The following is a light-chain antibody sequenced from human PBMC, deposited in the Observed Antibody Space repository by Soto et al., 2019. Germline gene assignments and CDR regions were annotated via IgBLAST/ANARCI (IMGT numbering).Light chain of an antibody. Sequence: QSVLTQPRSVSGSPGQSVTISCTGTSSDVGGYNYVSWYQRHPGKAPKLMISDVNKRPSGVPDRFSGSKSGNTASLTISGLQAEDEGDYYCCSYAGKYSYVFGTGTKVTL. CDR1: SSDVGGYNY. J-gene: IGLJ1*01. V-gene: IGLV2-11*01. CDR2: DVN. CDR3: CSYAGKYSYV.